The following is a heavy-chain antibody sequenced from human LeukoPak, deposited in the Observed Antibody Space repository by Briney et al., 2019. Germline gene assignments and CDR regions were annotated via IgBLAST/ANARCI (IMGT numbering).Heavy chain of an antibody. J-gene: IGHJ4*02. Sequence: GESLKISCKGSGYSFSSYWIGWVRQMPGKGLEWMGIIYPGDSDTRYSPSFQGQVTISADKSISTAYLQWSSLKASDTAMYYCARHPYVWGSYRYPDYWGQGTLVTVSS. CDR1: GYSFSSYW. V-gene: IGHV5-51*01. CDR2: IYPGDSDT. D-gene: IGHD3-16*02. CDR3: ARHPYVWGSYRYPDY.